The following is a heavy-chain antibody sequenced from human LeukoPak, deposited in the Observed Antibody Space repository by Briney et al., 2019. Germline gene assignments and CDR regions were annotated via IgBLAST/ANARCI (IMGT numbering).Heavy chain of an antibody. CDR1: GGSISNYY. Sequence: PSETLSLTCTVSGGSISNYYWSWIRQPPGKGLEWIGYIYYPGSTNYNPSLKSRVAISVDASKNQFSLKLRSVTAADTAVYYCARKENAYYYFDYWGQGTLVTVSS. CDR2: IYYPGST. J-gene: IGHJ4*02. CDR3: ARKENAYYYFDY. D-gene: IGHD3-16*01. V-gene: IGHV4-59*01.